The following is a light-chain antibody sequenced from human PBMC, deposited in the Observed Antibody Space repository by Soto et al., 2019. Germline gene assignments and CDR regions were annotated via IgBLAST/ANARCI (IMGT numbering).Light chain of an antibody. CDR1: QSVSSN. CDR2: GAS. CDR3: QQYNNWWT. V-gene: IGKV3-15*01. Sequence: IVMTQSPATLSMSPGEGATLSCRASQSVSSNLAWYQQKPGQAPRLLIYGASTRATGIPARFSGSGSGTDFTLTISSLQSEDFAVYYCQQYNNWWTFGQGTKVDIK. J-gene: IGKJ1*01.